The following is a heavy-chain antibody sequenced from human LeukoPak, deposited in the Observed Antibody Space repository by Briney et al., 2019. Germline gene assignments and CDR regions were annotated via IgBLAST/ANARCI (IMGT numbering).Heavy chain of an antibody. D-gene: IGHD6-19*01. CDR3: VREGGSGWYSGWFDP. J-gene: IGHJ5*02. CDR1: GFTFSSYW. CDR2: IKKDGSEK. V-gene: IGHV3-7*01. Sequence: GGSLRLSCAASGFTFSSYWMSWVRQAPGKGLEWVANIKKDGSEKNVDSVKGRFTISRDNAENSLHLQMNCLRAEDTAVYYCVREGGSGWYSGWFDPWGQGTLVTVSS.